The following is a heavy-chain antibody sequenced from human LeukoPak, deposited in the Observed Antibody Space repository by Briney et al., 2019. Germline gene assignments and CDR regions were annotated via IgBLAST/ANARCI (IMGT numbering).Heavy chain of an antibody. CDR3: ARGARAGYNLEPFDY. D-gene: IGHD5-24*01. J-gene: IGHJ4*02. CDR1: GGSISRSDSY. V-gene: IGHV4-39*06. Sequence: PSETLSLTCTVSGGSISRSDSYWGWIRQPPGKGLEWIANIYYSGSASYKPSLKSRVTISVDTSKNQFTLKLSSVTAADTAVYYCARGARAGYNLEPFDYWGQGTLVTVSS. CDR2: IYYSGSA.